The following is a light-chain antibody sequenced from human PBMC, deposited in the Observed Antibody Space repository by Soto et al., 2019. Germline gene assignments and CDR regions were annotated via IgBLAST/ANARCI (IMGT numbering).Light chain of an antibody. CDR3: QQRSNWPTIT. V-gene: IGKV3-11*01. CDR1: QSVSSY. Sequence: EIVLKQSPATLSLSPGERATLSCRASQSVSSYLAWYQQKPGQAPRRLIYDASNRSTGIPARFSGSGSGTDFTLTISSLEPEDFAVYYCQQRSNWPTITFGQGTRLEI. CDR2: DAS. J-gene: IGKJ5*01.